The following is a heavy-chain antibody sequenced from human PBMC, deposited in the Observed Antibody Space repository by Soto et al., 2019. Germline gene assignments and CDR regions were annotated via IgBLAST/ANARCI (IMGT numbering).Heavy chain of an antibody. CDR3: ARDCSPLWFGELPYYYYYYMDV. J-gene: IGHJ6*03. D-gene: IGHD3-10*01. CDR1: GFTFSSYW. V-gene: IGHV3-7*01. CDR2: IKQDGSEK. Sequence: PGGSLRLSCAASGFTFSSYWMSWVRQAPGKGLEWVANIKQDGSEKYYVDSVKGRFTISRDNAKNSLYLQMNSLRAEDTAVYYCARDCSPLWFGELPYYYYYYMDVWGKGTTVTVSS.